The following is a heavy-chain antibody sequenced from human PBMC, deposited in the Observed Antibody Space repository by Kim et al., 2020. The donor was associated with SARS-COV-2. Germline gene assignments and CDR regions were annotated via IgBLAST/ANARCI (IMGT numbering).Heavy chain of an antibody. CDR2: IIPIFGTA. CDR3: ARAPLGAVTRNSEYNWFDP. J-gene: IGHJ5*02. D-gene: IGHD1-7*01. V-gene: IGHV1-69*13. Sequence: SVKVSCKASGGTFSSYAISWVRQAPGQGLEWMGGIIPIFGTANYAQKFQGRVTITADESTSTAYMELSSLRSEDTAVYYCARAPLGAVTRNSEYNWFDPWGQGTLVTVSS. CDR1: GGTFSSYA.